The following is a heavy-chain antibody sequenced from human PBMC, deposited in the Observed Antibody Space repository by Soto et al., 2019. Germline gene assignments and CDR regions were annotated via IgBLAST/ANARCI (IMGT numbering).Heavy chain of an antibody. CDR2: IYHTGST. V-gene: IGHV4-4*02. CDR3: ARAVAGLDFDY. CDR1: NGSISSSNW. J-gene: IGHJ4*02. Sequence: SETLSLTCAVSNGSISSSNWWNWVRQPPGMELEWIGEIYHTGSTNYNPSLKSRVTISVDKSKNQFSLRLNSVTAADTAVYYCARAVAGLDFDYWGQGTLVTVS. D-gene: IGHD6-19*01.